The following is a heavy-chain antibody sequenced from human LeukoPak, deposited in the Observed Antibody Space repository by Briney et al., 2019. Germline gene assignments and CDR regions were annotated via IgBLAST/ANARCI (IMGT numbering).Heavy chain of an antibody. V-gene: IGHV4-59*01. CDR1: GGSMSSYY. D-gene: IGHD5-18*01. Sequence: SETLSLTCTVSGGSMSSYYGSWIRQPPGKGLEWIGSIYYRGSTNYNPSLKSRVTISVDTSKNQFSLRLSSVTAADTAVYYCARDHRGYSYGLFDNWGQGTLVTVSS. CDR3: ARDHRGYSYGLFDN. CDR2: IYYRGST. J-gene: IGHJ4*02.